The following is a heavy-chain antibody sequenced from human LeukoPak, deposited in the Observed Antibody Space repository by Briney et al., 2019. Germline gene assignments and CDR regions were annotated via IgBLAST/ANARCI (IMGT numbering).Heavy chain of an antibody. V-gene: IGHV3-33*01. D-gene: IGHD3-16*01. CDR2: IWYDGSNK. J-gene: IGHJ4*02. CDR3: ASEPRGIDY. CDR1: GFTFSSYG. Sequence: GGSLRLSCAASGFTFSSYGMHWVHQAPGKGLEWVAVIWYDGSNKYYADSVKGRFTISRDNSKNTLYLQMNSLRAEDTAVYYCASEPRGIDYWGQGTLVTVSS.